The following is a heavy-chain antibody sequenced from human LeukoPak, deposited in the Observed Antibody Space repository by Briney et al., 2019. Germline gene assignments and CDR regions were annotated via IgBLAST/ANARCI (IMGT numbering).Heavy chain of an antibody. CDR3: ARGLYSSSWYHFDY. D-gene: IGHD6-13*01. CDR1: GYTFTGYY. CDR2: INPISGGR. V-gene: IGHV1-2*02. Sequence: ASVKVSCKASGYTFTGYYMHWVRQAPGQGLEWMRWINPISGGRNYAQKFQGRVTVTRDTSISTAYIEPSRPRSDDTAVYYCARGLYSSSWYHFDYWGQGTLVTVSS. J-gene: IGHJ4*02.